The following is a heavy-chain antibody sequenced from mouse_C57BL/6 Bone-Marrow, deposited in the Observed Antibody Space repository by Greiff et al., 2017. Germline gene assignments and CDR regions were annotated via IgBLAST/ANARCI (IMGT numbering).Heavy chain of an antibody. CDR1: GYTFTSYW. CDR3: AREYYGP. V-gene: IGHV1-50*01. J-gene: IGHJ3*01. CDR2: IDPSDSYT. Sequence: VQLQQPGAELVKPGASVKLSCKASGYTFTSYWMQWVKQRPGQGLEWIGEIDPSDSYTNYNQKFKGKATLTVDTSSSPAYMQLSSLTSEDSAVYYCAREYYGPWAQGTLVTVSA. D-gene: IGHD1-2*01.